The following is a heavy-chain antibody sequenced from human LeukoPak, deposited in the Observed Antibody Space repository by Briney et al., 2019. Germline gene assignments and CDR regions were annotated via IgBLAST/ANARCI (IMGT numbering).Heavy chain of an antibody. D-gene: IGHD6-13*01. V-gene: IGHV3-23*01. CDR2: ISASGGST. Sequence: GGSLRLSCAASGFTFSSYAMSWVRQAPGKGLEWVSSISASGGSTYYAASVKGRFTISRDNSKNSLYLQMNSLRTEDTALYYCAKDVAAAGTDYYMDVWGKGTTVTVSS. CDR1: GFTFSSYA. CDR3: AKDVAAAGTDYYMDV. J-gene: IGHJ6*03.